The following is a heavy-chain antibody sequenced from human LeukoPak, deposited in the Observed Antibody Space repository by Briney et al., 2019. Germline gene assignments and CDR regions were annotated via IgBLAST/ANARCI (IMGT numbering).Heavy chain of an antibody. CDR1: GGSISSYY. J-gene: IGHJ6*03. V-gene: IGHV4-59*01. CDR3: ARGRYYGSGYYYMDV. Sequence: SETLSLTCAVSGGSISSYYWSWIRQPPGKGLEWIGYIYYSGSTSYNPSLKSRITISVDTSKNQFSLKVSSVTAADTAVYYCARGRYYGSGYYYMDVWGKGTTVTVSS. D-gene: IGHD3-10*01. CDR2: IYYSGST.